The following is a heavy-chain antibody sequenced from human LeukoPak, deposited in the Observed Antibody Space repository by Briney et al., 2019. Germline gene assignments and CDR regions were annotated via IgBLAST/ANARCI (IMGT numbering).Heavy chain of an antibody. J-gene: IGHJ6*03. CDR1: GFTFSSYE. D-gene: IGHD6-6*01. Sequence: GGSLRLSCAASGFTFSSYEMNWVRQAPGKGLEWVSSISSSSSYIYYADSVKGRFTISRDNPKNSLYLQMNSLRAEDTAVYYCARDNRGWQGIAARPKRSDYYYMDVWGKGTTVTVSS. V-gene: IGHV3-21*01. CDR2: ISSSSSYI. CDR3: ARDNRGWQGIAARPKRSDYYYMDV.